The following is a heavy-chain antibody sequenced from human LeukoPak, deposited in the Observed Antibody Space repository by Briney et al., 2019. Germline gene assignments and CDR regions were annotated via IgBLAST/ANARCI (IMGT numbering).Heavy chain of an antibody. J-gene: IGHJ4*02. CDR3: ARDRGVEAYGSGYFPFDD. D-gene: IGHD3-10*01. Sequence: PSETLSLTCSVSGVSIRSDYWNWIRQPAGKGLEWIGRIHLTEKTHYNPSLQSRVSMSVDTSKNQFSLRLTSVTAADTAFYYCARDRGVEAYGSGYFPFDDWGQGTLVTVSS. CDR2: IHLTEKT. CDR1: GVSIRSDY. V-gene: IGHV4-4*07.